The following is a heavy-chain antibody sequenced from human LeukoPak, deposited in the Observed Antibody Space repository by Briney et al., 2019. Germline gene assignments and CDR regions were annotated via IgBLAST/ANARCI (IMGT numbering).Heavy chain of an antibody. CDR2: IKQDGSEK. V-gene: IGHV3-7*01. CDR1: GFTFSSYW. Sequence: GGSLRLSCAASGFTFSSYWMSWVRQAPGKGLEWVANIKQDGSEKYYVDSVKGRFTISRDNAKNSLYLQMNSLRAEDTALYYCARDQVGYSSSSGTLDYWGQGTLVTVSS. J-gene: IGHJ4*02. D-gene: IGHD6-6*01. CDR3: ARDQVGYSSSSGTLDY.